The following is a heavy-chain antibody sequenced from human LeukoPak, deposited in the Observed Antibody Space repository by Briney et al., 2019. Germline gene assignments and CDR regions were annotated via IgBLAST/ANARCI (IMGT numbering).Heavy chain of an antibody. D-gene: IGHD2-21*01. Sequence: PSETLSLTCTVSVAPISSGDYYWSWIRQPPGKALEGFGYIYYSGSTYYNPSLKSRVTISVDTSKNQFSLKLSSVTAADTAVYYCATHCGGDCYSWDWDYWGQGTLVTVSS. CDR2: IYYSGST. V-gene: IGHV4-30-4*08. CDR1: VAPISSGDYY. CDR3: ATHCGGDCYSWDWDY. J-gene: IGHJ4*02.